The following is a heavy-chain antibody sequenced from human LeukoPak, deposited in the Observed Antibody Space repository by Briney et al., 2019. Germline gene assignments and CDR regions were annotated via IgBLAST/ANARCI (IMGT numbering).Heavy chain of an antibody. CDR2: ISSSSSYI. J-gene: IGHJ4*02. CDR1: GFTLRRLS. V-gene: IGHV3-21*01. Sequence: PGGSPRLSCGASGFTLRRLSMMWARQAPGKGLEWVSSISSSSSYIYYADSVKGRFTISRDNAKNSLYLQMNRLRAEDTAVYKCAKDLYYDLSTAYSHGMDYWGQGTLVTVSS. D-gene: IGHD3-9*01. CDR3: AKDLYYDLSTAYSHGMDY.